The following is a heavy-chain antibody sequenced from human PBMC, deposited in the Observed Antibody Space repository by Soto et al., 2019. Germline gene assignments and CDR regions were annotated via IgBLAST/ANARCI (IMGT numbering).Heavy chain of an antibody. Sequence: GASVKVSCKASGYTFTNYYMHWVRQAPGQGVEWMGIINPSGGSTSYAQKFQGRVTMTRDTSTSTVYMELSNLRSEDTAVYYCARELPDLLYCSGGSCYPPYFDYWGQGTLVTVSS. V-gene: IGHV1-46*01. J-gene: IGHJ4*02. CDR3: ARELPDLLYCSGGSCYPPYFDY. CDR1: GYTFTNYY. CDR2: INPSGGST. D-gene: IGHD2-15*01.